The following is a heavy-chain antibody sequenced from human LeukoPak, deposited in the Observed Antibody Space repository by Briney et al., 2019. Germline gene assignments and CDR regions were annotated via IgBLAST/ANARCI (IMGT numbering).Heavy chain of an antibody. D-gene: IGHD4-17*01. CDR3: ARGAPYGDYYYFDY. Sequence: EASVKVSCKASGYTFTGYYMHWVRRAPGQGLEWMGWINPNSGGTNYAQKFQGRVTMTRDTSISTAYMELSRLRSDDTAVYYCARGAPYGDYYYFDYWGQGTLVTVSS. CDR1: GYTFTGYY. V-gene: IGHV1-2*02. J-gene: IGHJ4*02. CDR2: INPNSGGT.